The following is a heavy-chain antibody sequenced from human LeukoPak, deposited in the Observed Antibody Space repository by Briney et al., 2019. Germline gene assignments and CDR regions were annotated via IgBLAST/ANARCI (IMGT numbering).Heavy chain of an antibody. CDR3: ARDSASVGHNDGFDF. J-gene: IGHJ3*01. D-gene: IGHD2-15*01. V-gene: IGHV3-30-3*01. CDR2: ISYVGNNK. CDR1: GFTFSSYA. Sequence: GGSLRLSCAASGFTFSSYAMHWVRQAPGKGLEWVAVISYVGNNKYYADSVKGRFTISRDNAKNSLFLQMHRLRPEDTAVYYCARDSASVGHNDGFDFWGHGTMVTVSS.